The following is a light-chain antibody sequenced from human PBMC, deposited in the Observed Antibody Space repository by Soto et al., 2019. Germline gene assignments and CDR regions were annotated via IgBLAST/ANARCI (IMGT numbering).Light chain of an antibody. V-gene: IGLV2-8*01. CDR1: RRDIGGYDF. J-gene: IGLJ1*01. CDR2: EVT. CDR3: SSYTNINTRACV. Sequence: QSALIQPPSASGSPGQSVTISCTGTRRDIGGYDFVSWYQQHPGKAPKLLISEVTKRPSGVPDRFSGSKSGNTASLTISGLQAEDEAEYYCSSYTNINTRACVFGTGTKLTVL.